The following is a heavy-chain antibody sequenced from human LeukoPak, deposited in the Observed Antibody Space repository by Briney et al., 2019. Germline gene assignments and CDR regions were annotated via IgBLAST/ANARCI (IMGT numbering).Heavy chain of an antibody. D-gene: IGHD6-19*01. J-gene: IGHJ6*03. CDR3: ARVPSYSSDTGGYYYMDV. V-gene: IGHV1-8*03. CDR2: MNPNSGNT. CDR1: GYTFTSYD. Sequence: GASVKVSCKASGYTFTSYDINWVRQATGQGLEWMGWMNPNSGNTGYAQKFQGRVTITRDTSISTAYMELSSLRSEDTAVHYCARVPSYSSDTGGYYYMDVWGKGTTVTVSS.